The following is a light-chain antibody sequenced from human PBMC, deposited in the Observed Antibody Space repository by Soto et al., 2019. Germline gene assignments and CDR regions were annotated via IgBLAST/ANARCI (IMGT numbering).Light chain of an antibody. V-gene: IGKV1-39*01. CDR1: QSISNY. Sequence: DIQMTQSPSSLSASVGDSVTIICRSSQSISNYLNWYQQKPGKAPKLLIYAASSLQSGIPSMFSGSGSGTDFTLIISSMQPEDFATYYCQQSYRIPRTFGQGTKLEIK. J-gene: IGKJ2*01. CDR3: QQSYRIPRT. CDR2: AAS.